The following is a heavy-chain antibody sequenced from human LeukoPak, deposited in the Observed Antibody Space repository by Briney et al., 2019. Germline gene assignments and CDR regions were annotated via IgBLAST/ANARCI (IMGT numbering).Heavy chain of an antibody. CDR1: GGSIRGYY. J-gene: IGHJ5*02. CDR2: IYHSGST. V-gene: IGHV4-38-2*02. Sequence: SETLSLTCNVSGGSIRGYYWSWIRQPPGKGQEWIGSIYHSGSTYYNPSLKSRVTITVDTSKNQFSLKLSSVTAADTAVYYCARDHRTLWFGDYYWFDPWGQGTLVTVSS. CDR3: ARDHRTLWFGDYYWFDP. D-gene: IGHD3-10*01.